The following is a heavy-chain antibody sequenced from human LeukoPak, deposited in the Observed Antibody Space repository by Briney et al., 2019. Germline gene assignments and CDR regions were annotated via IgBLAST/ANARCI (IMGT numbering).Heavy chain of an antibody. D-gene: IGHD1-26*01. V-gene: IGHV3-49*04. CDR1: GFTFGDYG. Sequence: PGRSLRLSCTTTGFTFGDYGMTWVRRAPGKGLEWVGFFRSRLYGGTTEYAASVKDRFTVSRDDSKSIAYLQMNNVNTEDTAVYFCGRGLTVVGAKYYFDYWGQGTLVTVSS. CDR2: FRSRLYGGTT. CDR3: GRGLTVVGAKYYFDY. J-gene: IGHJ4*02.